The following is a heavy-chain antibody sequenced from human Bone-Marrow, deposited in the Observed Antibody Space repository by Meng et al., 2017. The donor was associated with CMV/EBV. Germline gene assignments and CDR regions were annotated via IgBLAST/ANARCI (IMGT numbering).Heavy chain of an antibody. CDR1: GFTFSSYA. CDR2: ISYDGSNK. V-gene: IGHV3-30*04. Sequence: GESLKISCAASGFTFSSYAMHWVRQAPGKGLEWVAVISYDGSNKYYADSVKGRFTISRDNAKNSLFLQMNSLRAEDTGVYYCARDLFLGFCSDSQCRSWFDPWRQGTLVTVSS. D-gene: IGHD2-15*01. CDR3: ARDLFLGFCSDSQCRSWFDP. J-gene: IGHJ5*02.